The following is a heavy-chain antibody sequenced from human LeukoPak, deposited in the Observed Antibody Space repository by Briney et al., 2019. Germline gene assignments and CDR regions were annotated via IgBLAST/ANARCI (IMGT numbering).Heavy chain of an antibody. J-gene: IGHJ6*03. CDR3: ARHSLFRQRYSSSSRLYYYYMDV. Sequence: PSETLSLTCAVYGGSFSGYYWSWIRQPPGKGLEWIGEINHSGSTNYNPSLKSRVTISVDTSKNQFSLKLSSVTAADTAVYYCARHSLFRQRYSSSSRLYYYYMDVWGKGTTVTVSS. D-gene: IGHD6-6*01. V-gene: IGHV4-34*01. CDR1: GGSFSGYY. CDR2: INHSGST.